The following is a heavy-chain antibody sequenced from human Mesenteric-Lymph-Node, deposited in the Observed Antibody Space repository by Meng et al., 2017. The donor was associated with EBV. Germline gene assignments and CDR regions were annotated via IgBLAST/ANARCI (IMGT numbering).Heavy chain of an antibody. V-gene: IGHV4-34*01. Sequence: QEPLQQWGAGLLKPSETLSLTCAVYGGTFSGYSWTWIRQPPGKGPEWIGEINQSGSTNYSPSLKSRVTISVDTSKTQFSLNLRSVTAADTAVYYCARGPNYWYFDLWGRGTLVTVSS. CDR2: INQSGST. J-gene: IGHJ2*01. CDR1: GGTFSGYS. CDR3: ARGPNYWYFDL.